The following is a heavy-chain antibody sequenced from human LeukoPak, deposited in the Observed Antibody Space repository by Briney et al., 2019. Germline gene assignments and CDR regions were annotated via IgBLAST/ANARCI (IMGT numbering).Heavy chain of an antibody. V-gene: IGHV3-21*01. CDR3: ARDKGGIGHYFDY. CDR1: GFTFSSYG. Sequence: GGPLRLSCAASGFTFSSYGMHWVRQAPGKGLEWVSSISSSSSYIYYADSLKGRFTISRDNAKNSLYLQMNSLRAEDTAVYYCARDKGGIGHYFDYWGQGALVTVSS. J-gene: IGHJ4*02. CDR2: ISSSSSYI. D-gene: IGHD3-16*01.